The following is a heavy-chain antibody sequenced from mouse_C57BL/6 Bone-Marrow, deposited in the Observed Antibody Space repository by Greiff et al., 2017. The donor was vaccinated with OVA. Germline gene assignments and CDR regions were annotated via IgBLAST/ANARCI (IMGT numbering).Heavy chain of an antibody. Sequence: VQLQQSGAELVRPGASVTLSCKASGYTFTDYEMHWVKQTSVHGLEWIGAIDPETGGTAYNQKFKGKAILTADKSSSTAYMELRSLTSEDSAVYYCTRRDYYGSSGYFDVWGTGTTVTVSS. CDR1: GYTFTDYE. V-gene: IGHV1-15*01. CDR3: TRRDYYGSSGYFDV. J-gene: IGHJ1*03. CDR2: IDPETGGT. D-gene: IGHD1-1*01.